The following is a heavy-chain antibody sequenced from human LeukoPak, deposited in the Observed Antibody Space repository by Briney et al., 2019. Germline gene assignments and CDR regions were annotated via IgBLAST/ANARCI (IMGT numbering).Heavy chain of an antibody. D-gene: IGHD3-22*01. Sequence: GGSLRLSCAASGFTFSSYSMNWVRQAPGKGLEWVSYISSSSSTIYYADSVKGRFTISRDNAKNSLYLQMNSLRAEDTAVYYCARSLEQEPYYYDSSGYWPDYWGLGTLVTVSS. CDR1: GFTFSSYS. CDR2: ISSSSSTI. V-gene: IGHV3-48*01. CDR3: ARSLEQEPYYYDSSGYWPDY. J-gene: IGHJ4*02.